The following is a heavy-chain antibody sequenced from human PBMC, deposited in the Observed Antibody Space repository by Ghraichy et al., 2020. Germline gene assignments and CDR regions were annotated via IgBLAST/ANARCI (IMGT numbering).Heavy chain of an antibody. D-gene: IGHD1-26*01. CDR3: AREGRQWGRYYIPVDV. J-gene: IGHJ6*02. CDR2: VYISGNT. Sequence: SETLSLTCTVSGASISSYYWSWIRPTAGKGLELIGRVYISGNTNYNPSLTSRVTISVDTSKNQMFLTLNSMTAADTATYYCAREGRQWGRYYIPVDVWGQGTKVTVSS. CDR1: GASISSYY. V-gene: IGHV4-4*07.